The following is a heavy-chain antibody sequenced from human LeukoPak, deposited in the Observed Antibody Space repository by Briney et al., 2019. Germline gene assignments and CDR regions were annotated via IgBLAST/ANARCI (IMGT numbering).Heavy chain of an antibody. CDR3: ARAAAATGAFRDNWFDP. Sequence: GGSLRLSCAASGFAFSSYWMSWVRQAPGKGLEWVANIKQDGSEKYYVDSVKGRFTISRDNSENTLYLQMNSLRAEDTAVFYCARAAAATGAFRDNWFDPWGQGTLVTVSS. J-gene: IGHJ5*02. D-gene: IGHD6-13*01. CDR1: GFAFSSYW. V-gene: IGHV3-7*01. CDR2: IKQDGSEK.